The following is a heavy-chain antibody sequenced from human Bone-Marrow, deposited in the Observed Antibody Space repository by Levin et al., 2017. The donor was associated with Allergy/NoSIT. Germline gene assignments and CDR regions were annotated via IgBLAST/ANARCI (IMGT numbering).Heavy chain of an antibody. V-gene: IGHV3-15*01. CDR3: TTQSYYDFWSGIDY. D-gene: IGHD3-3*01. Sequence: PGGSLRLSCAASGLTFSNAWMNWVRQTPGKGLEWVGRIKSKTDGGTTDYAAPVKGRFTISRDDSKNTVYVQMNSLKSEDTAVYYCTTQSYYDFWSGIDYWGQGTLVTVSS. CDR1: GLTFSNAW. CDR2: IKSKTDGGTT. J-gene: IGHJ4*02.